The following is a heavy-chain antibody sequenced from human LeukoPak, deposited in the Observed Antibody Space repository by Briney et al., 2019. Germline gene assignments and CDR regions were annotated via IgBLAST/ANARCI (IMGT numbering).Heavy chain of an antibody. J-gene: IGHJ4*02. CDR3: ASLSGYSYGVDY. CDR2: INSDGSST. D-gene: IGHD5-18*01. Sequence: PGGSLRLSCAASGFTFSTYAMSWVRQSPGKGLEWVSRINSDGSSTSYADSVKGRFTISRDNAKNTLYLQMNSLRAEDTAVYYCASLSGYSYGVDYWGQGTLVTVSS. V-gene: IGHV3-74*01. CDR1: GFTFSTYA.